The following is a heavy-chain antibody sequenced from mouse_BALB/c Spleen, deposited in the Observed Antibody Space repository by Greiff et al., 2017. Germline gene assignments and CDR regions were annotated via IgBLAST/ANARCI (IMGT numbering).Heavy chain of an antibody. CDR3: ARLGNYAMDY. CDR2: IYPGDGDT. CDR1: GYTFTSYW. J-gene: IGHJ4*01. V-gene: IGHV1-87*01. Sequence: VQLQQSGAELARPGASVKLSCKASGYTFTSYWMQWVKQRPGQGLEWIGAIYPGDGDTRYTQKFKGKATLTADKSSSTAYMQLSSLASEDSAVYYCARLGNYAMDYWGQGTSVTVSS.